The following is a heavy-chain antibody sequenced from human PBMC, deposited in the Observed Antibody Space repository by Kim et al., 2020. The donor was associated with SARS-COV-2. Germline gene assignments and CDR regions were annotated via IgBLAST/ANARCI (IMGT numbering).Heavy chain of an antibody. D-gene: IGHD6-19*01. Sequence: GGSLRLSCEASGFSFSDYIMNWVRQVPGKGLEWVASISTTSVHMYYAESVKGRFTISRDNAEKTLFLQMNSLRAGDTAFYFCARGTIREGSSGWFSPWYFDRWGRGTLVTVSS. CDR3: ARGTIREGSSGWFSPWYFDR. V-gene: IGHV3-21*01. CDR2: ISTTSVHM. CDR1: GFSFSDYI. J-gene: IGHJ2*01.